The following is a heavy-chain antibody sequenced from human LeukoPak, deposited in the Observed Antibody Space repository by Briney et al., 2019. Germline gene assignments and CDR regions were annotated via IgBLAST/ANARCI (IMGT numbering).Heavy chain of an antibody. CDR1: GFSFSTYW. Sequence: GGSLRLSCAASGFSFSTYWMSWVRQAPGKGLEWVANIKQDGSEKYYVDSVKGRFTISRDNAKNSLYLQMDSLRAEDTAVYYCARVRGIQAGLDIWGQGTMVTVSS. CDR3: ARVRGIQAGLDI. V-gene: IGHV3-7*01. CDR2: IKQDGSEK. D-gene: IGHD1-14*01. J-gene: IGHJ3*02.